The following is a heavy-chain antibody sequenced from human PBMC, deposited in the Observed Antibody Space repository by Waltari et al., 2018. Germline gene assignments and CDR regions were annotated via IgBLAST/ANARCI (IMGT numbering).Heavy chain of an antibody. CDR1: GFNFSNYA. J-gene: IGHJ5*02. CDR3: ANDRGSDP. Sequence: EVQLLESGGGLVQPGGSLRLSCAASGFNFSNYAMTWVRQAPGKGLEWVSVIYSDGNRNYADSLKGRFTISRDNSKNTVYLQMNSLRAEDTAVYYCANDRGSDPWGQGTLVTVSS. V-gene: IGHV3-23*03. D-gene: IGHD3-10*01. CDR2: IYSDGNR.